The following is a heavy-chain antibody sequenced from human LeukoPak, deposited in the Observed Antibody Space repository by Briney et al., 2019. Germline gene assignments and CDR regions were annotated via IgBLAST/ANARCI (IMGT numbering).Heavy chain of an antibody. D-gene: IGHD2-15*01. Sequence: GASVKVSCKVSGYTLTELSMHWVRQAPGKGLEWMGGFDPEDGVTIYAQKFQGRVTMTEDTSTDTAYMELSGLRSEDTAVYYCATPGGRYYYMDVWGKGTTVTVSS. CDR3: ATPGGRYYYMDV. CDR1: GYTLTELS. CDR2: FDPEDGVT. J-gene: IGHJ6*03. V-gene: IGHV1-24*01.